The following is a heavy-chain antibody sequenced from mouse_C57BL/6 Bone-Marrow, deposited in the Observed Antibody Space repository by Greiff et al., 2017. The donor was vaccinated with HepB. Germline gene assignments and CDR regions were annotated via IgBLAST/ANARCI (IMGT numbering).Heavy chain of an antibody. V-gene: IGHV10-1*01. CDR2: IRSKSNNYAT. CDR1: GFSFNTYA. D-gene: IGHD2-4*01. CDR3: VKDDYDRDYAMDY. J-gene: IGHJ4*01. Sequence: EVQLVESGGGLVQPKGSLKLSCAASGFSFNTYAMNWVRQAPGKGLEWVARIRSKSNNYATYYADSVKDRFTISRDDSESMLYLQMNNLKTEDTAMYYCVKDDYDRDYAMDYWGQGTSVTVSS.